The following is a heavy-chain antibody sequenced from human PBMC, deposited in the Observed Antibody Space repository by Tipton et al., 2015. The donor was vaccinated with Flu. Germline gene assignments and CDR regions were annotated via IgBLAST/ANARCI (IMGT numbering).Heavy chain of an antibody. V-gene: IGHV4-59*01. CDR2: IYYSGST. CDR3: ARGRNDLTGPRLDY. D-gene: IGHD3-9*01. CDR1: GGYISSYY. Sequence: TLSLTCTVSGGYISSYYWSWIRQPPGKGLEWIGNIYYSGSTNYNPSLKSRVTISVDTSKNQFSLKSSSVTAADTAVYYGARGRNDLTGPRLDYWGQGTRVTVS. J-gene: IGHJ4*02.